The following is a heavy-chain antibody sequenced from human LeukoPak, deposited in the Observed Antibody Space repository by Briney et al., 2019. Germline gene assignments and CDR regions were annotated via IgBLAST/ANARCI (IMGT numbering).Heavy chain of an antibody. Sequence: SETLSLTCTVSGGSVSSGSYYWSWIRQPPGKGLEWIGYIYYSGSTNYNPSLKSRVTISVDTSKNQFSLKLSSVTAADTAVYYCARDLPRGIVATFRLVFERPLDYWGQGTLVTVSS. CDR2: IYYSGST. V-gene: IGHV4-61*01. J-gene: IGHJ4*02. D-gene: IGHD5-12*01. CDR1: GGSVSSGSYY. CDR3: ARDLPRGIVATFRLVFERPLDY.